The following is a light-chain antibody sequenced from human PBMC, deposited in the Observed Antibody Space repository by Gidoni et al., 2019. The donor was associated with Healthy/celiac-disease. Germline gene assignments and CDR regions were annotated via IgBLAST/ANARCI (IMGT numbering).Light chain of an antibody. CDR2: GAS. Sequence: EIVLTQSPGTLSLSPGERATLSCRASQSVSSSYLAWYQQKPGQAPRLLIYGASSRATGIPDRFSGSGSVTDFTLTISRLEPEDFAVYYCQQYGSSLPFGGGTKVEIK. CDR1: QSVSSSY. J-gene: IGKJ4*01. CDR3: QQYGSSLP. V-gene: IGKV3-20*01.